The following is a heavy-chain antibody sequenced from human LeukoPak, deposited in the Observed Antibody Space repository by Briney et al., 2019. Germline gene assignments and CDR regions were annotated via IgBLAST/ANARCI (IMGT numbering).Heavy chain of an antibody. J-gene: IGHJ4*02. CDR1: GGTFSSNA. D-gene: IGHD3-22*01. CDR3: ARGREEDSSGYYYGFDY. Sequence: SVKVSCKASGGTFSSNAISWVRQATGQGLEWLGRIIPVFGIANYAQKFQGRVTITADKSTSTAYMELSSLRSEDTAVYYCARGREEDSSGYYYGFDYWGQGTLVTVSS. CDR2: IIPVFGIA. V-gene: IGHV1-69*04.